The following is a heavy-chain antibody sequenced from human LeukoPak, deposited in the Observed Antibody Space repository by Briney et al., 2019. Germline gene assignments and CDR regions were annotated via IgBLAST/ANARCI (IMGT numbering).Heavy chain of an antibody. CDR1: GFTFSSYA. J-gene: IGHJ4*02. CDR3: AQGSHCSGGSCRLDC. CDR2: ISGSGVST. V-gene: IGHV3-23*01. D-gene: IGHD2-15*01. Sequence: GGSLRLSCAASGFTFSSYAMSWVRQAPGKGLEWVSSISGSGVSTYYTDSVKGRFTISRDNSKSTLYLQMNSLRAEDTAGYYCAQGSHCSGGSCRLDCWGQGTLVTVSS.